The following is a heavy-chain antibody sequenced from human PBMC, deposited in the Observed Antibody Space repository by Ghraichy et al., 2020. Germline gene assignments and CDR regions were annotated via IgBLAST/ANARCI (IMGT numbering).Heavy chain of an antibody. CDR1: GFTFSSYA. V-gene: IGHV3-23*01. J-gene: IGHJ4*02. Sequence: GGSLRLSCAASGFTFSSYAMSWVRQAPGKGLEWVSAISGSGGSTYYADSVKGRFTISRDNSKNTLYLQMNSLRAEDTAVYYCAKGVGPNYYDSSGYLGYWGQGTLVTVSS. CDR2: ISGSGGST. CDR3: AKGVGPNYYDSSGYLGY. D-gene: IGHD3-22*01.